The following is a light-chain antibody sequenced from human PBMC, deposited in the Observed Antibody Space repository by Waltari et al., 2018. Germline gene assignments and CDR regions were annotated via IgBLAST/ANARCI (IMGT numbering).Light chain of an antibody. Sequence: QSALTQPASVSGSLGTSITISCTGTSSDVGGYNHVSWYPHHPGKAPILIIYAASIPPSGLSGRFSGSTSGNTASLTISGLHAEDEADYYCSSYRANSPVFFGGGTKLTVL. J-gene: IGLJ2*01. CDR2: AAS. V-gene: IGLV2-14*01. CDR3: SSYRANSPVF. CDR1: SSDVGGYNH.